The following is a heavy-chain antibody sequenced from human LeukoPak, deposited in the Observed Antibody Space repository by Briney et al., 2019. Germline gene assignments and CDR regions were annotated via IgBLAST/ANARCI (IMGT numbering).Heavy chain of an antibody. CDR2: IIPVFGTA. Sequence: SVKVSCKASGGTFSSYAISWVRQAPGQGLEWMGGIIPVFGTANYAQKFQGRVTITADESTSTAYMELSSLRSEDTAVYYCARNDYGDYVGEYYFDYWGQGTLVTVSP. D-gene: IGHD4-17*01. CDR3: ARNDYGDYVGEYYFDY. J-gene: IGHJ4*02. V-gene: IGHV1-69*13. CDR1: GGTFSSYA.